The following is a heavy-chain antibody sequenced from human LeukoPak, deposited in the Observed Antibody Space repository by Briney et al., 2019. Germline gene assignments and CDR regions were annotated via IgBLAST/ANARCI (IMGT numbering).Heavy chain of an antibody. CDR3: ARHSVRYHGSGSYYYYYMDV. D-gene: IGHD3-10*01. CDR2: IYPGDSDT. CDR1: GYTFTSYW. Sequence: GESLKISCKGSGYTFTSYWIGWVRQMPGKGLEWMGIIYPGDSDTRYSPSFQGQVTISADKSISTAYLQWSSLKASDTAMYYCARHSVRYHGSGSYYYYYMDVWGKGTTVTVSS. V-gene: IGHV5-51*01. J-gene: IGHJ6*03.